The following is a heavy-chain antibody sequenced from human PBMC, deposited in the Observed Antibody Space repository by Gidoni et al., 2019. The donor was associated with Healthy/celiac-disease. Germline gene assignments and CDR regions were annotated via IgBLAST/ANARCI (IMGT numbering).Heavy chain of an antibody. D-gene: IGHD2-15*01. CDR2: ISYDGSDN. V-gene: IGHV3-30*03. CDR3: ARDLCSGGSCYSEHWFDP. Sequence: QVQLVESGGGVVQPGRSLRLSCAASGSTGRTYGTHWVRQAPGKGLEWVAVISYDGSDNYYADSVKGRFTISSDNSKNTLYLQMNSLRAEDTAVYYCARDLCSGGSCYSEHWFDPWGQGTLVTVSS. CDR1: GSTGRTYG. J-gene: IGHJ5*02.